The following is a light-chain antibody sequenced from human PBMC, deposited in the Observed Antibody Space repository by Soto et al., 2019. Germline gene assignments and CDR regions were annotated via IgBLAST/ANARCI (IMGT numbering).Light chain of an antibody. J-gene: IGLJ2*01. CDR3: SSYTSSSTPVV. V-gene: IGLV2-14*01. Sequence: QTVVTQPVSVSGSPGQSITISCTGTSSDVGGYNYVSWYQQHPGKAPKLMIYDVSNRPSGVSNRFSGSKSGNTASLTISGLQAEDEADYYCSSYTSSSTPVVFGGGTKLTVL. CDR1: SSDVGGYNY. CDR2: DVS.